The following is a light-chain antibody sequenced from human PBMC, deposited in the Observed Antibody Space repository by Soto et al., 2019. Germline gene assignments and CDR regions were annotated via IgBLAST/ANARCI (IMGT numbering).Light chain of an antibody. V-gene: IGKV3-20*01. Sequence: EIVLTQSPGSLPLSPGERATLSCRASQSVSSSYLAWHQQKPGQAPRLLIYDASSRATGIPDRFSGSGSGTDFTLTISRLEPEDCAVYYCQQYSSSPRTFGQGTKVEIK. CDR2: DAS. J-gene: IGKJ1*01. CDR1: QSVSSSY. CDR3: QQYSSSPRT.